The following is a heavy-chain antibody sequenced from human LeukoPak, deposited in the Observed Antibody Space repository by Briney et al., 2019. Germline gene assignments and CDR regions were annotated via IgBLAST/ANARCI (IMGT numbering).Heavy chain of an antibody. CDR2: ISGSGGST. CDR1: GFTFSSYG. CDR3: AKVTTKYYYDSSGYYYAEYFQH. D-gene: IGHD3-22*01. Sequence: GGSLRLSCAASGFTFSSYGMSWVRQAPGKGLEWVSAISGSGGSTYYADSVKGRFTISGDNSKNTLYLQMNSLRAEDTAVYYCAKVTTKYYYDSSGYYYAEYFQHWGQGTLVTVSS. V-gene: IGHV3-23*01. J-gene: IGHJ1*01.